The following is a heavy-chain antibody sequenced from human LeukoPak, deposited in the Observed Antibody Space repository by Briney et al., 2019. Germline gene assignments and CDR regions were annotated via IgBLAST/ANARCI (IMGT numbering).Heavy chain of an antibody. D-gene: IGHD2-15*01. V-gene: IGHV3-33*01. J-gene: IGHJ3*02. CDR3: ARDFCSGGSCYPDAFDI. CDR1: GFTFSSYG. Sequence: GGSLRLSCAAPGFTFSSYGMHWARQAPGKGLEWVAVIWYDGTNTYYADSVKGRFTISRDNSKNTLYLQMNSLRAEDTAVYYCARDFCSGGSCYPDAFDIWGQGTMVTVSS. CDR2: IWYDGTNT.